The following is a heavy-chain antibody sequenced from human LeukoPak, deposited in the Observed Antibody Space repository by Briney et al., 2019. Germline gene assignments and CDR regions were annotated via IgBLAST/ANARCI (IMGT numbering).Heavy chain of an antibody. J-gene: IGHJ3*02. V-gene: IGHV3-21*01. CDR1: GFTFSTYS. D-gene: IGHD3-10*01. CDR2: ISSSGGYI. Sequence: GGSLRLSCAASGFTFSTYSMHWVRQAPGKGLEWVSSISSSGGYIFDADSVKGRFTISRDNAKNSLYLQMNSLRAEDTAVYYCARSSGYDAFDIWGQGTVVTVSS. CDR3: ARSSGYDAFDI.